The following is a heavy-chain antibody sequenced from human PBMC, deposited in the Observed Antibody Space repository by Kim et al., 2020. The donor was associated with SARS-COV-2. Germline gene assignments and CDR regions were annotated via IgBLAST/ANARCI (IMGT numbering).Heavy chain of an antibody. D-gene: IGHD3-10*01. CDR2: ISGSGVNT. CDR3: VKMMVWGDIRVTVMDV. V-gene: IGHV3-23*01. J-gene: IGHJ6*02. Sequence: GGSLRLSCAASGFTFSNYAMTWVRQAPGKGLEWVSLISGSGVNTYNADSVRGRFTISRDNSKNTLFLQVNSLRAEDTAINYCVKMMVWGDIRVTVMDVWGQGTTVTVSS. CDR1: GFTFSNYA.